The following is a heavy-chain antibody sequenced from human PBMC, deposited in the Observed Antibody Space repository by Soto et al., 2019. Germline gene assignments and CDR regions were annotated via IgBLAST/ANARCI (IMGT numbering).Heavy chain of an antibody. Sequence: LGGSLRLSCAASGFTFSNAWMSWVRQAPGKGLEWVGRIKSKTDGGTTDYAAPVKGRFTISRDDSKNTLYLQMNSLKTEDTAVYYCTTGFRRSYFDYWGQGTLVTVSS. CDR3: TTGFRRSYFDY. CDR2: IKSKTDGGTT. V-gene: IGHV3-15*01. J-gene: IGHJ4*02. CDR1: GFTFSNAW.